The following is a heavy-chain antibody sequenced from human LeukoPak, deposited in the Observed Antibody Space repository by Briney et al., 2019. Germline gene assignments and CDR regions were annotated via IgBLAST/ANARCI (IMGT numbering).Heavy chain of an antibody. CDR3: AKDQGIYSGYGTGGY. J-gene: IGHJ4*02. CDR2: ISGSGGST. V-gene: IGHV3-23*01. D-gene: IGHD5-12*01. Sequence: HAGESLRLSCAASGFTFSSYAMSWVRQAPGKGLEWVSAISGSGGSTYYADSVKGRFTISRDNSKNTLYLKMNSLRAEDTAVYYCAKDQGIYSGYGTGGYWGQGTLVTVSS. CDR1: GFTFSSYA.